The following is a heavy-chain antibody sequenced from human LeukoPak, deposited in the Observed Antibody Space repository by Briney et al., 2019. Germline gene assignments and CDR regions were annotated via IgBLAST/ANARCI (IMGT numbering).Heavy chain of an antibody. D-gene: IGHD5-12*01. Sequence: GGSLRLSCAASGFTFSSYGMYWVRQAPGKGLEWVAFIRYDGSNKYYADSVKGRFTVSRDNSKNTLYLQMKSLRAEDTAVYYCAKGGGYEAQYYYYLDVWGKGTTVTISS. V-gene: IGHV3-30*02. J-gene: IGHJ6*03. CDR3: AKGGGYEAQYYYYLDV. CDR2: IRYDGSNK. CDR1: GFTFSSYG.